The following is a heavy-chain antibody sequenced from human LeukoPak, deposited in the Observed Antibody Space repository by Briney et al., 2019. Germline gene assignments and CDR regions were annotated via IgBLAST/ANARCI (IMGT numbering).Heavy chain of an antibody. CDR3: ARGTYYYDSSGYSYYDYYYMDV. CDR2: IYYSGST. D-gene: IGHD3-22*01. Sequence: SETLSLTCTVSGGSISSYYWSRIRQPPGKGLEWIGYIYYSGSTNYNPSLKSRVTISVDTSKNQFSLKLSSVTAADTAVYYCARGTYYYDSSGYSYYDYYYMDVWGKGTAVTISS. CDR1: GGSISSYY. V-gene: IGHV4-59*01. J-gene: IGHJ6*03.